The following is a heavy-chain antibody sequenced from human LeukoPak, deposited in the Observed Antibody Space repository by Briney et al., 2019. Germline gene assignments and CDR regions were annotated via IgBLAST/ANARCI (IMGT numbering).Heavy chain of an antibody. CDR3: AKMEQRLFDY. Sequence: PSETLSLTCTVSGGSISSYYWSWIRQPPGKGLEWIGYIYYSGSTNYNPSLRGRVTLSIDRSKNQFSLRLDSVTAADTAMYYCAKMEQRLFDYWGQGTLVTVSS. D-gene: IGHD6-25*01. CDR1: GGSISSYY. J-gene: IGHJ4*02. CDR2: IYYSGST. V-gene: IGHV4-59*12.